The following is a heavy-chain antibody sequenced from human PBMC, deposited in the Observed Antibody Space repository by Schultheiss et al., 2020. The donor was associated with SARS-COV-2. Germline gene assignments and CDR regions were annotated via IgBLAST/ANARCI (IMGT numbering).Heavy chain of an antibody. CDR3: ARDRYDFWSGYVSYWYFDL. Sequence: ASVKVSCKASGYTFTGYYMHWVRQAPGQGLEWMGRINPNSGGTNYAQKFQGWVTMTRDTSISTAYMELSSLRSEDTAVYYCARDRYDFWSGYVSYWYFDLWGRGTLVTVSS. J-gene: IGHJ2*01. D-gene: IGHD3-3*01. V-gene: IGHV1-2*04. CDR1: GYTFTGYY. CDR2: INPNSGGT.